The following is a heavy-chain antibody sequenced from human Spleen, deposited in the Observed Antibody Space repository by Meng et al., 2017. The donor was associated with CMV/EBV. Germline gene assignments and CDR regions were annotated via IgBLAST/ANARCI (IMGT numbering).Heavy chain of an antibody. CDR2: IYPGDSDT. Sequence: GSGDTLTDYGIGWERQLPGKGLEWMGIIYPGDSDTRYSPSVEGQVTLSADKSIRTAYLQWNSLKASDNGMYYCARGDGGSGSYVGYWGQGTLVTVSS. D-gene: IGHD3-10*01. J-gene: IGHJ4*02. CDR1: GDTLTDYG. CDR3: ARGDGGSGSYVGY. V-gene: IGHV5-51*01.